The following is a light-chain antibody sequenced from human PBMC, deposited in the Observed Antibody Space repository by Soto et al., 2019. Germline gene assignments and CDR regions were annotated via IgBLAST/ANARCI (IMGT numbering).Light chain of an antibody. Sequence: QSVLTQPHSASGTPGQRVTISCSGSSSNIGTSSVHWFQQLPGTAPKLLISTTNQRPSGVPERFSGSKSGTSVSLAISGLQSEDEADCYCAAWDDSLNGHVFGTGTKVTVL. V-gene: IGLV1-44*01. CDR2: TTN. CDR1: SSNIGTSS. J-gene: IGLJ1*01. CDR3: AAWDDSLNGHV.